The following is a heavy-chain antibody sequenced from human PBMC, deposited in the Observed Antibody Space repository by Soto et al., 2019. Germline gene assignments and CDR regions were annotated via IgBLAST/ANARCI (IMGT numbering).Heavy chain of an antibody. Sequence: EVQLVESGGGLVQPGESLTLSCAASGFTFSSYWMHWVRQAPGKGLVWVSRIKTDGSGTYYADSVQGRFTISRDNAKNTLYLQMNSLRVEDTAVYFCARGDGDSFDGTGYLGRHWGQGTLVTVSS. D-gene: IGHD3-9*01. CDR2: IKTDGSGT. V-gene: IGHV3-74*01. CDR1: GFTFSSYW. CDR3: ARGDGDSFDGTGYLGRH. J-gene: IGHJ4*02.